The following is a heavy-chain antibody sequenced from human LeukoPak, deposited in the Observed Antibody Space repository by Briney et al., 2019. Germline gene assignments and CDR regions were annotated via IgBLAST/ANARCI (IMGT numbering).Heavy chain of an antibody. CDR3: ASVDYDFWSGVFDY. CDR2: ISGSGGST. J-gene: IGHJ4*02. D-gene: IGHD3-3*01. V-gene: IGHV3-23*01. CDR1: GFTFSSYA. Sequence: GGSLRLSCAASGFTFSSYAMSWVRQAPGKGLEWVSAISGSGGSTYYADSVKGRFTIPRDNSKNTLYLQMNSLRAEDTAVYYCASVDYDFWSGVFDYWGQGTLVTVSS.